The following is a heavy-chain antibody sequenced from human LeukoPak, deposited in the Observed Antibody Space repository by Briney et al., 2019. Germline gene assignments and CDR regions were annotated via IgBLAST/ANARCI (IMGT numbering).Heavy chain of an antibody. V-gene: IGHV3-7*01. J-gene: IGHJ4*02. CDR3: ARLNSYGSYYFDY. Sequence: PGGSLRLSCAASGFTFSSYWMSWVRQAPGKGLEWVANIKQDGSEKYYVDSVKGRFTISRDNAKNSLYLQMNSLRAEDTAVYYCARLNSYGSYYFDYWGQGTLVTVSS. CDR2: IKQDGSEK. CDR1: GFTFSSYW. D-gene: IGHD5-18*01.